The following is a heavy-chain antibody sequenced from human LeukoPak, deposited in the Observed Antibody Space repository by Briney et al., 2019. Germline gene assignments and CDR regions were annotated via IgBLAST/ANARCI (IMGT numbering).Heavy chain of an antibody. CDR3: ARSILEEGYYYFDY. J-gene: IGHJ4*02. V-gene: IGHV3-33*01. Sequence: GGSLRLPCAASGFTFSSYGMHWVRQAPGKGLEWVAVIWYDGSNKYYADSVKGRFTISRDNSKNTLYLQMNSLRAEDTAVYYCARSILEEGYYYFDYWGQGTLVTVSS. CDR1: GFTFSSYG. CDR2: IWYDGSNK. D-gene: IGHD3-3*01.